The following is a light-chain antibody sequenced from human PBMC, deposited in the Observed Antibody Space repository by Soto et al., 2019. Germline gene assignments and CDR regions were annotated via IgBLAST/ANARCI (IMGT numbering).Light chain of an antibody. CDR1: HSVGGS. CDR3: QQYGASPWT. J-gene: IGKJ1*01. CDR2: AAS. Sequence: EIVLTQSPGTLSLSPGERATLSCSASHSVGGSLAWYQQKPGQAPKLLIYAASSRATDTPDRFSGSGSGTDFTLIISGVEAEDFAIYYCQQYGASPWTFGQGTKV. V-gene: IGKV3-20*01.